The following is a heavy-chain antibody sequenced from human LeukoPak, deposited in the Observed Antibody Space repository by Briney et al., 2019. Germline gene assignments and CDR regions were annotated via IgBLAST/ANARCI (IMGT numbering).Heavy chain of an antibody. V-gene: IGHV3-7*01. J-gene: IGHJ3*02. D-gene: IGHD1-26*01. CDR2: IKQDGSEK. CDR3: AKTLGAEDAFDI. Sequence: GGSLRLSCAASGFTFSSHWMSWVRQAPGKGLEWVANIKQDGSEKYYVDSVKGRFTISRDNSKNTLYLQMNSLRAEDTAVYYCAKTLGAEDAFDIWGQGTMVTVSS. CDR1: GFTFSSHW.